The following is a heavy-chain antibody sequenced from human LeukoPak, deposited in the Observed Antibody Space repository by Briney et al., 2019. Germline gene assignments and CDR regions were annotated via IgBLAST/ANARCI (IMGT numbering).Heavy chain of an antibody. CDR3: ARAIAVASAPAPTGS. CDR1: GFMFSSYA. V-gene: IGHV3-23*01. CDR2: ISGSGGST. Sequence: GGSLRLSCAASGFMFSSYAMSWVRQAPGKGLEWVSAISGSGGSTHYADSVKGRFTISRDNSKNTLYLQMNSLRAEDTAVYHCARAIAVASAPAPTGSWGQGTLVTVSS. J-gene: IGHJ4*02. D-gene: IGHD6-19*01.